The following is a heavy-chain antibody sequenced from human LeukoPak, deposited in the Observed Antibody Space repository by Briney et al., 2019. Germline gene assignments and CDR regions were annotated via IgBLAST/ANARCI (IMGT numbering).Heavy chain of an antibody. V-gene: IGHV4-34*01. CDR2: INHSGST. CDR1: GGSFSGYY. Sequence: SETLSLTCAVYGGSFSGYYWSWIRQPPGKGLEWIGEINHSGSTNYNPSLKSRVTISVDTSKNQFSLKLSSVTAADTAVYYCATKREEDYDILTGYFDYWGQGTLVTVSS. D-gene: IGHD3-9*01. CDR3: ATKREEDYDILTGYFDY. J-gene: IGHJ4*02.